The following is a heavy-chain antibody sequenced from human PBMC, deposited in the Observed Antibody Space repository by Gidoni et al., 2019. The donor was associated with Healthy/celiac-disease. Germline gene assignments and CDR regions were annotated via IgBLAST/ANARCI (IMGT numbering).Heavy chain of an antibody. V-gene: IGHV3-23*01. D-gene: IGHD2-21*02. CDR3: AKALTVVTAFDY. CDR1: GFPFSGYA. J-gene: IGHJ4*02. Sequence: EVQLLEYGGGLVQPGGSLRLSCAASGFPFSGYAMSWVRQAPGKGMEWVSAISCSGGSTYYADSVKGRFTISRDNSKNTLYLQMNSLRAEDTAVYYCAKALTVVTAFDYWGQGTLVTVSS. CDR2: ISCSGGST.